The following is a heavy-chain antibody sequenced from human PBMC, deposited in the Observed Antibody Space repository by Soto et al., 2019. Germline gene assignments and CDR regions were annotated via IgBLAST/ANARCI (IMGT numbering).Heavy chain of an antibody. CDR3: ARFYYSDSSGYYSGH. CDR1: GFTFSNYA. D-gene: IGHD3-22*01. CDR2: ISADDGST. Sequence: GSLRLSCAASGFTFSNYAMSWVRQVPGKGLEWVSAISADDGSTYCADSVKGRCTISRDNSKNTLFLQMNSLRAEDTAIYYCARFYYSDSSGYYSGHWGQGTQVTVSS. V-gene: IGHV3-23*01. J-gene: IGHJ4*02.